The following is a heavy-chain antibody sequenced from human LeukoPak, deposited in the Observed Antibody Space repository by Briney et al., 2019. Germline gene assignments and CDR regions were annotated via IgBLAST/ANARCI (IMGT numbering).Heavy chain of an antibody. V-gene: IGHV3-74*01. CDR2: ISGDGSST. Sequence: VGSLRLSCAASGFTFSGYWMHWVRQAPGKGLVWVSRISGDGSSTTYADSVKGRFTISRDNAKNTLYLQMNSLRLEDTAVYYCARGRSTSNWYYFDYWGQGTLVTVSS. D-gene: IGHD2-2*01. CDR1: GFTFSGYW. CDR3: ARGRSTSNWYYFDY. J-gene: IGHJ4*02.